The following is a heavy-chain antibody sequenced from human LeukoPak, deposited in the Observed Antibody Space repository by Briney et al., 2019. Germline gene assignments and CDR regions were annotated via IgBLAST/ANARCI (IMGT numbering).Heavy chain of an antibody. CDR1: GFDFHDNA. J-gene: IGHJ4*02. D-gene: IGHD3-10*01. CDR3: ARDPFGGMPDYLDL. CDR2: IAYNGNLT. V-gene: IGHV3-30-3*01. Sequence: SGSSLRLSCVASGFDFHDNAMHWVRQAPGKGLEWVAVIAYNGNLTIYTDCVKGRFTIARDNSKNTLFLQMDSLTTEDTAVYYCARDPFGGMPDYLDLWGQGTLVTVSS.